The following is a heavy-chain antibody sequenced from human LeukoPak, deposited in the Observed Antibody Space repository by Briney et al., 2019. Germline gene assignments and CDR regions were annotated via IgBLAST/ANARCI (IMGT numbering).Heavy chain of an antibody. D-gene: IGHD2/OR15-2a*01. Sequence: TSETLSLTCAVYGESFSGYYWSWIRQPPGKGLEWIAYISDIGSINYNPSLKSRVTISLDTSKNQFSLKLSSVTAADTAVYYCAGHHPRNTVDFWGQGTLVTVSS. V-gene: IGHV4-59*08. J-gene: IGHJ4*02. CDR1: GESFSGYY. CDR2: ISDIGSI. CDR3: AGHHPRNTVDF.